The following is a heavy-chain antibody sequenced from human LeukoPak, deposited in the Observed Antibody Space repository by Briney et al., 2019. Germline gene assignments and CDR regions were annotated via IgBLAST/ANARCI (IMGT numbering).Heavy chain of an antibody. D-gene: IGHD3-22*01. CDR1: GFTFGSYG. CDR2: IYSGGST. V-gene: IGHV3-53*01. J-gene: IGHJ4*02. CDR3: ARDRDSSGYYLDY. Sequence: GRSLRLSCAASGFTFGSYGMHWVRQAPGKGLEWVSVIYSGGSTYYADSVKGRFTISRDNSKNTLYLQMNSLRAEDTAVYYCARDRDSSGYYLDYWGQGTLVTVSS.